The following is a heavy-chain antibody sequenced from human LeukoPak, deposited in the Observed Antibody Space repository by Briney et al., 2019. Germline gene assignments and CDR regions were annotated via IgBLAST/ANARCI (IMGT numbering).Heavy chain of an antibody. J-gene: IGHJ6*02. Sequence: SETLSLTCAVYGGSFSGYYWSWIRQPPGKGLEWIGEINHSGSTNYNASLKSRVTISVDTSKNQFSLKLSSVTAADTAVYYCATTDTAMVITYYYDMDVWGQGTTVTVSS. CDR2: INHSGST. CDR1: GGSFSGYY. V-gene: IGHV4-34*01. D-gene: IGHD5-18*01. CDR3: ATTDTAMVITYYYDMDV.